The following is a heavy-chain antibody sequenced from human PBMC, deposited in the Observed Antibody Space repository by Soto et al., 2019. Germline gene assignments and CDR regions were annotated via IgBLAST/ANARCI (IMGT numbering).Heavy chain of an antibody. J-gene: IGHJ4*02. V-gene: IGHV3-15*01. CDR2: IKSKTDGGTT. CDR1: GFTFSNAW. CDR3: ATDRDEYPFDY. Sequence: GGSLRLSCAASGFTFSNAWMSWVRQAPGKGLEWVGRIKSKTDGGTTDYAAPVKGRFTISRDDSKNTLYLQMNSLKTEDTAVYYCATDRDEYPFDYWGQGTLVTVSS.